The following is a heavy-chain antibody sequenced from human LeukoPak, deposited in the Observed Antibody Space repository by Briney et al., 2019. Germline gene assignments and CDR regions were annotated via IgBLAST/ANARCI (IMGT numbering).Heavy chain of an antibody. CDR3: ASWTRRDGYNFRDY. CDR1: GGSISSSSYY. Sequence: SETLSLTCTVSGGSISSSSYYWGWIRQPPGKGLEWIGSIYYSGSTYYNPSLKSRVTISVDTSKNQFSLKLSSVTAADTAVYYCASWTRRDGYNFRDYWGQGTLVTVSS. D-gene: IGHD5-24*01. CDR2: IYYSGST. J-gene: IGHJ4*02. V-gene: IGHV4-39*07.